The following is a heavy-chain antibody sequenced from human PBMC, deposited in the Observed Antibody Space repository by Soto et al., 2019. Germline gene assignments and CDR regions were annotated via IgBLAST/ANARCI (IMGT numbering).Heavy chain of an antibody. CDR2: INHSGST. CDR3: ARGRATAIFFFDY. V-gene: IGHV4-34*01. D-gene: IGHD5-12*01. Sequence: QVQLQQWGAGLLKPSETLSLTCAVYGGSFSGYYWSWIRQPPGKGLEWNGEINHSGSTNYNPSLKSRVTISVDPSKTQFSLKLSSVTAADTAVYYCARGRATAIFFFDYWGQGTLVTVSS. CDR1: GGSFSGYY. J-gene: IGHJ4*02.